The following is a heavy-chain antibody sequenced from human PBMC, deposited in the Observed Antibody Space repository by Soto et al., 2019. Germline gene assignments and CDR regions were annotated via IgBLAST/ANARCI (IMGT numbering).Heavy chain of an antibody. CDR2: IYYSGST. D-gene: IGHD3-22*01. CDR3: ARAPSHYYDSSGYRINWFDP. Sequence: SETLSLTCTVSGGSISSYYWSWIRQPPGKGLEWIGYIYYSGSTNYNPSLKSRVTISVDTSKNQFSLKLSSVTAADTAVYYCARAPSHYYDSSGYRINWFDPWGQGTLVTVSS. V-gene: IGHV4-59*01. CDR1: GGSISSYY. J-gene: IGHJ5*02.